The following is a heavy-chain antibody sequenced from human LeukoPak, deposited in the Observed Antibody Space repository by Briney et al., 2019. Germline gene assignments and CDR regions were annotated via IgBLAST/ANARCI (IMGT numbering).Heavy chain of an antibody. J-gene: IGHJ4*02. CDR1: GYTFTSYA. CDR2: INAGNGNT. CDR3: ARDPTVVVPDSFDY. V-gene: IGHV1-3*01. D-gene: IGHD2-2*01. Sequence: ASVKVSCKASGYTFTSYAMHWVRQAPGQRLEWMGWINAGNGNTKYSQKFQGRVTITRDTSASAAYMELSSLRSEDTAVYYCARDPTVVVPDSFDYWGQGTLVTVSS.